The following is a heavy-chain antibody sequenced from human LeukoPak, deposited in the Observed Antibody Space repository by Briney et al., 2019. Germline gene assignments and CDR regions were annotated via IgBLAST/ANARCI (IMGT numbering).Heavy chain of an antibody. CDR2: IYYGGST. Sequence: SETLSLTCTVSGGSISTYFWSWIRQPPGKGLEWIGYIYYGGSTNYNPSLKSRVTISVDTSKNQFSLKLSSVTAADTAVYYCARQSDVAAAHFDCWGQGTLVTVSS. J-gene: IGHJ4*02. CDR1: GGSISTYF. CDR3: ARQSDVAAAHFDC. V-gene: IGHV4-59*08. D-gene: IGHD6-13*01.